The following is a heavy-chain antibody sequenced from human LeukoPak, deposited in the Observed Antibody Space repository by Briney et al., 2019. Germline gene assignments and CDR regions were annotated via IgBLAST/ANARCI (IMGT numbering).Heavy chain of an antibody. J-gene: IGHJ3*02. Sequence: GGSLRLSCAASGFTVSSDYMSWVRQAPGKGLEWVSIIYSGGSTYYADSVKGRFTISRHNSKNTLYLQMNSLKAEDAAVYYCAREVGGSAFDIWGQGTMVTVSS. CDR2: IYSGGST. CDR3: AREVGGSAFDI. D-gene: IGHD3-16*01. V-gene: IGHV3-53*04. CDR1: GFTVSSDY.